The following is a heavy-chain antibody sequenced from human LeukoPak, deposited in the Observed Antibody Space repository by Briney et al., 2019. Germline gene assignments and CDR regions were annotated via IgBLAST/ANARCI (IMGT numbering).Heavy chain of an antibody. CDR1: GFSFSSYN. CDR2: ITSSSTHT. V-gene: IGHV3-21*01. Sequence: PGGSLRLSCAASGFSFSSYNMNWVRQTPGKGLEWVSSITSSSTHTFYADSVKGRFTISRDNARNSLYLQMNSLRAEDTAVYYCARGMMTTVTSPTYYYYMDVWGKGTTVTVSS. CDR3: ARGMMTTVTSPTYYYYMDV. D-gene: IGHD4-17*01. J-gene: IGHJ6*03.